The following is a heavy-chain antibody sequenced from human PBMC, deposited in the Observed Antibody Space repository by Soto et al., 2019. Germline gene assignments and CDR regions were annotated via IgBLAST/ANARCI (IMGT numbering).Heavy chain of an antibody. CDR3: SRFIMVGGWFDPKYYHGMDV. Sequence: QVQLVQSGAEVKKPGASVTVSCKTSGYPFSNYGINWVRQAPGQGLEWMGWISGYNGNTNYAQTVQGRVTMTTDTSTGTVYMELRSLKSDDTAIYYCSRFIMVGGWFDPKYYHGMDVWGQGTTVTVSS. V-gene: IGHV1-18*01. J-gene: IGHJ6*02. CDR2: ISGYNGNT. D-gene: IGHD6-19*01. CDR1: GYPFSNYG.